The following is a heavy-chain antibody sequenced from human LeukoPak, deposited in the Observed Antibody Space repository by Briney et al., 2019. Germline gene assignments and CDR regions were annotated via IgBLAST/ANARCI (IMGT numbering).Heavy chain of an antibody. Sequence: SETLSLTCTVSGGSISSSSYYWGWIRQPPGKGLEWIGSIYYSGSTYYNPSLKSRVTISVDTSKNQFSLKLSSVTAADTAVYYCARGFHYGSGSYYKPFDCWGQGTLVTVSS. V-gene: IGHV4-39*01. J-gene: IGHJ4*02. D-gene: IGHD3-10*01. CDR1: GGSISSSSYY. CDR2: IYYSGST. CDR3: ARGFHYGSGSYYKPFDC.